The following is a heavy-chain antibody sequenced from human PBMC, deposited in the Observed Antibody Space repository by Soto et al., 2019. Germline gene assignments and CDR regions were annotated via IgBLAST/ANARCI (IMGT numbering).Heavy chain of an antibody. D-gene: IGHD5-12*01. J-gene: IGHJ6*02. Sequence: QVQLQQWGAGLLKPSETLSLTCAVYGGSFSGYYWSWIRQPPGKGLEWIGEINHSGSTNYNPSLKSRVTISVDTSKNQFSLKLSSVTAADTAVYYCARGQYSGEYGMDVWGQGTTVTVSS. CDR3: ARGQYSGEYGMDV. CDR1: GGSFSGYY. V-gene: IGHV4-34*01. CDR2: INHSGST.